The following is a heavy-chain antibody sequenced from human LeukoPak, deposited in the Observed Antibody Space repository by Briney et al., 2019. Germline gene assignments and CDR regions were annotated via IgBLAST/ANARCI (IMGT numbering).Heavy chain of an antibody. J-gene: IGHJ6*04. CDR2: INPNSGGT. Sequence: GASVKVSCKASGYTFTGYYMHWVRQAPGQGLEWMGWINPNSGGTNYAQKFQGWVTMTGDTSISTAYMELSRLRSDDTAVYYCARAAIWGYCSSTSCYNHGMDVWGKGTTVTVSS. V-gene: IGHV1-2*04. CDR3: ARAAIWGYCSSTSCYNHGMDV. D-gene: IGHD2-2*02. CDR1: GYTFTGYY.